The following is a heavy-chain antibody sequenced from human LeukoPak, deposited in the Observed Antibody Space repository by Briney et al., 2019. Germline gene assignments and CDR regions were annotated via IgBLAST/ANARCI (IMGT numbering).Heavy chain of an antibody. J-gene: IGHJ4*02. Sequence: ASVKVSCKASGYTFSGYYMHWVRQAPGQGLEWMGWINPKSGGTNEAQKFHDRVTMTRDTSIRTAYMEVSRLRSDDTAVYYCARTTYYYDSSGYYWGQGTLVTVSS. V-gene: IGHV1-2*02. CDR1: GYTFSGYY. D-gene: IGHD3-22*01. CDR2: INPKSGGT. CDR3: ARTTYYYDSSGYY.